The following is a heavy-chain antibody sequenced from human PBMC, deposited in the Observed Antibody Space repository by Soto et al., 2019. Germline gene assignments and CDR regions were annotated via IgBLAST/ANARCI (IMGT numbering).Heavy chain of an antibody. CDR2: ISIGSGSI. CDR1: GFTFSNYA. CDR3: VRDDRWAFDF. Sequence: HLVESGGGLVQPGGSLRVSCAASGFTFSNYAMNWVRQAPGKGLEWVSYISIGSGSIFYADSVKGRFTISRDDAKNSLYLQMNTLRDEDTAVYYCVRDDRWAFDFWGQGTMVTVSS. D-gene: IGHD3-22*01. V-gene: IGHV3-48*02. J-gene: IGHJ3*01.